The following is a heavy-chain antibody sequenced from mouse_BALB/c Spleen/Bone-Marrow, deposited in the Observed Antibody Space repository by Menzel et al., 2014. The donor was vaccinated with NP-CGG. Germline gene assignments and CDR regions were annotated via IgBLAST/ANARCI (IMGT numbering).Heavy chain of an antibody. CDR2: INPYNGDT. J-gene: IGHJ3*01. CDR1: GYSFXAYT. D-gene: IGHD2-14*01. V-gene: IGHV1-37*01. CDR3: SRDYRYDGGAWFAY. Sequence: VQLQQSGPELVKPGASMKISCKASGYSFXAYTMNWVKQSHGKNLGWIGPINPYNGDTNYNQKFKGKATLTVDKSSSTAYMELLSLTSEDSAVYYCSRDYRYDGGAWFAYWGQGTLVTVSA.